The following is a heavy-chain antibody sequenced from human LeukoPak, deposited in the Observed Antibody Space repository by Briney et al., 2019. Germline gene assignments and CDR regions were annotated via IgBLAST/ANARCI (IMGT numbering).Heavy chain of an antibody. Sequence: SETLSLTCAVYGGSFSGYYWSWIRQPPGKELEWIGEINHSGSTNYNPSLKSRVTISVDTSKNQFSLKLSSVTAADTAVYYCARGWYSSSWYPDYWGQGTLVPVSS. CDR3: ARGWYSSSWYPDY. CDR1: GGSFSGYY. V-gene: IGHV4-34*01. D-gene: IGHD6-13*01. J-gene: IGHJ4*02. CDR2: INHSGST.